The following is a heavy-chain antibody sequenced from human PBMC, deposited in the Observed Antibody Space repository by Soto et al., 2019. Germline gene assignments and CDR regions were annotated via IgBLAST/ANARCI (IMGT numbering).Heavy chain of an antibody. CDR3: ARGVLY. CDR2: IFYSGTT. D-gene: IGHD1-1*01. V-gene: IGHV4-31*03. Sequence: SETLSLSCTVSGGSISSGCYFWSWIRQPPGKGLEWIGNIFYSGTTYYNPSLKSRVTISVDTSKNQFSLKLSSVTAADTAVYFCARGVLYWGQGTLVTVS. J-gene: IGHJ4*02. CDR1: GGSISSGCYF.